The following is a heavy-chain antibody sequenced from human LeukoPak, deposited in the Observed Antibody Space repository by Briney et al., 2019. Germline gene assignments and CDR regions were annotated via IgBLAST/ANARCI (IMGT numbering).Heavy chain of an antibody. CDR1: GDSISSGDYS. J-gene: IGHJ5*02. D-gene: IGHD3-10*01. CDR3: ARELWFVNAPGSWLDP. CDR2: IFHSGPS. Sequence: SETLSLTCAVSGDSISSGDYSWSWIRQPSGKGLEWIGYIFHSGPSYYNPSLKSRVTISADRSKNQFSLRLTSVTAADTAVYYCARELWFVNAPGSWLDPWGQGILVTVSS. V-gene: IGHV4-30-2*01.